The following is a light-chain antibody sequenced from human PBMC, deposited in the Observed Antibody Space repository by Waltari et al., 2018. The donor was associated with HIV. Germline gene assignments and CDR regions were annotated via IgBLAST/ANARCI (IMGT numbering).Light chain of an antibody. V-gene: IGLV1-47*01. CDR2: RNN. J-gene: IGLJ2*01. CDR3: AARDDSLSGPV. Sequence: QSVLTQPPSASGTPGQRVTIPCSGSRSNIGSNYVYWYQQLPGTAPKLLIYRNNQRPSGVPDRFSGSNSGTSASLAISGLRSEDEADYYCAARDDSLSGPVFGGGTKLTVL. CDR1: RSNIGSNY.